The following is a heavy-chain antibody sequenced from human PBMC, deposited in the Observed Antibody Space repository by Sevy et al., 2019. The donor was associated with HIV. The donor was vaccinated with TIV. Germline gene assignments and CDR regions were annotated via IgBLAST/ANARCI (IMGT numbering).Heavy chain of an antibody. Sequence: GGSLRLSCAASGFTFSYYTVNWVRQAPGKGLEWVSYISSGSSYISYTDSVKGRFTISRDNAKNSLYLQMNSLRPEDTAMYFCARDRDYYGSGTFDAWGQGTTVTVSS. CDR2: ISSGSSYI. CDR3: ARDRDYYGSGTFDA. D-gene: IGHD3-10*01. CDR1: GFTFSYYT. V-gene: IGHV3-21*06. J-gene: IGHJ6*02.